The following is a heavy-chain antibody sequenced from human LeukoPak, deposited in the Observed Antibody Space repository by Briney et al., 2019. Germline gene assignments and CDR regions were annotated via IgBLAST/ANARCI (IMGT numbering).Heavy chain of an antibody. Sequence: PGRALRLCCAASGSTFSCYWMSWVRQTAEKGLEWVSYVSSSGSTKYYADSVKGRFTISRDNAKNSLYLQMNSLRAEDTAVYYCAREIRYCSGGNCYLFDCWGQGTLVTVSS. J-gene: IGHJ4*02. D-gene: IGHD2-15*01. V-gene: IGHV3-48*04. CDR1: GSTFSCYW. CDR2: VSSSGSTK. CDR3: AREIRYCSGGNCYLFDC.